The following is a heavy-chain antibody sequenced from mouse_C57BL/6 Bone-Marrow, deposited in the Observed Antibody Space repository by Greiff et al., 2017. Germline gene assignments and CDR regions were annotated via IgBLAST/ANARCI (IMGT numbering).Heavy chain of an antibody. J-gene: IGHJ3*01. CDR3: ARRQDIYYSNGGFAY. CDR2: IYPGSGST. CDR1: GYTFTSYW. Sequence: QVQLQQPGAELVKPGASVKMSCKASGYTFTSYWITWVKQRPGQGLEWIGDIYPGSGSTNYNEKFKSKATLTVDTSSSTAYMQLSSLTSEDSAVYYCARRQDIYYSNGGFAYWGQGTLVTVSA. V-gene: IGHV1-55*01. D-gene: IGHD2-5*01.